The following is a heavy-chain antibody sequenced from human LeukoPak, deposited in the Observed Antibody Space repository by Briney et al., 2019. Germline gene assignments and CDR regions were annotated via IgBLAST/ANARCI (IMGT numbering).Heavy chain of an antibody. CDR1: GFAFSNYE. CDR3: ASDREYYYGSGSFDY. CDR2: ISPSGGTI. Sequence: GGSLRLSCAASGFAFSNYEMNWVRQAPGKGLEWVSYISPSGGTITYADSVKGRFTISRDNAKNSLYLQMNSLRAEDTAVYYCASDREYYYGSGSFDYWGQGILVTVSS. V-gene: IGHV3-48*03. J-gene: IGHJ4*02. D-gene: IGHD3-10*01.